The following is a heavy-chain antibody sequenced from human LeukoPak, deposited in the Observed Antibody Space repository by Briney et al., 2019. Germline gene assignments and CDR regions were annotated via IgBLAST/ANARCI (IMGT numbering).Heavy chain of an antibody. Sequence: SQTLSLTCTVSGGSISSGDYYWGRIRQPRGRGLEGIVYIYYSGSTYYNPSLKSRLTISVDTSKNQFSLKLNSVTAADTAVYYCARKRRDGYNLGYFDYWGQGTLVTVSS. CDR2: IYYSGST. D-gene: IGHD5-24*01. CDR1: GGSISSGDYY. V-gene: IGHV4-30-4*08. J-gene: IGHJ4*02. CDR3: ARKRRDGYNLGYFDY.